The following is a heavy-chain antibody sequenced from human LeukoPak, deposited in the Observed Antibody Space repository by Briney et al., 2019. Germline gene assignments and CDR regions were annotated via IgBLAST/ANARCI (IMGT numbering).Heavy chain of an antibody. CDR2: ISSSSSYI. J-gene: IGHJ4*02. V-gene: IGHV3-21*03. D-gene: IGHD3-22*01. Sequence: GGSLRLSCAASGFTFSSYSMNWVRQAPGKGLEWVSSISSSSSYIYYADSVKGRFTISRDNAKNSLYLQMNSLKTEDTAVYYCTTGVTYYDSSGYYRWGQGTLVTVSS. CDR3: TTGVTYYDSSGYYR. CDR1: GFTFSSYS.